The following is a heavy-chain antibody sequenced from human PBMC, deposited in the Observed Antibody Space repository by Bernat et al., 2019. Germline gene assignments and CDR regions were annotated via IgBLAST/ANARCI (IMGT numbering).Heavy chain of an antibody. CDR1: GFTFSSYS. D-gene: IGHD6-19*01. CDR2: ISSSSSYI. V-gene: IGHV3-21*01. Sequence: EVQLVESGGGLVKPGGSLRLSCAASGFTFSSYSMNWVRQAPGKGLEWVSSISSSSSYIYYADSVKGRFTISRDNAKNSLYLQMNSLRAEDTAVYYCARDFSGADYYHYGMDVWGQGTTVTVSS. CDR3: ARDFSGADYYHYGMDV. J-gene: IGHJ6*02.